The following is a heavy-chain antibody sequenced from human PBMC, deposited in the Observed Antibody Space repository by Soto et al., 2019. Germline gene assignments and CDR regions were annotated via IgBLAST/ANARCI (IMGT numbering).Heavy chain of an antibody. D-gene: IGHD5-12*01. CDR3: ARGGEVATILTV. Sequence: PGGSLRLSCAASGFTFSGYGMHWVRQAPGKGLEWVAVIWYDGSNKYYADSVKGRFTISRDNSKNTLYLQMNSLRAEDTAVYYCARGGEVATILTVWGQGTLVTVSS. CDR2: IWYDGSNK. V-gene: IGHV3-33*01. J-gene: IGHJ4*02. CDR1: GFTFSGYG.